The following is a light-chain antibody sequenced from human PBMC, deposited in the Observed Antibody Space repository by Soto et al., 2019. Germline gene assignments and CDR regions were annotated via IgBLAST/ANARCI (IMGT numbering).Light chain of an antibody. CDR2: GNS. CDR3: QSYDSRLSGWV. V-gene: IGLV1-40*01. Sequence: QAVVTQPPSVSGAPGQRVTISCTGSSSNIGAGYDVHWYQQLPGTAPKLLIYGNSNRPSGVPDRFSGSKSDTSASLAITGLQAEDEADYYCQSYDSRLSGWVFGGGTQLTVL. CDR1: SSNIGAGYD. J-gene: IGLJ3*02.